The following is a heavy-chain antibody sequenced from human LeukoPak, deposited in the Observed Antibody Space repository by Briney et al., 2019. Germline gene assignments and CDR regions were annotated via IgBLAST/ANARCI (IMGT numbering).Heavy chain of an antibody. CDR1: GFSFSDYH. Sequence: NPGGSLRLSCAASGFSFSDYHMNRIRQAPGKGLEWASYISSTGRTIYYADSVKGRFTISRDNAKNSLYLQMNSLRAEDTAVYYCAELGITMIGGVWGKGTTATISS. CDR2: ISSTGRTI. CDR3: AELGITMIGGV. D-gene: IGHD3-10*02. V-gene: IGHV3-11*04. J-gene: IGHJ6*04.